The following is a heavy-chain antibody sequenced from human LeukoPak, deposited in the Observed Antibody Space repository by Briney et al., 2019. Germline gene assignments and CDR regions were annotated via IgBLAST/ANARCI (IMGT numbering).Heavy chain of an antibody. CDR3: AREEDCSSTSCYVV. J-gene: IGHJ6*04. V-gene: IGHV4-39*02. Sequence: SETLSLTCTVSGGSISSSSYYWGWIRQPPGKGLEWIGSIYYSGSTYYNPSLKSRVTISVDTSKNQFSLKLSSVTAADTAVYYCAREEDCSSTSCYVVWGKGTTVTVSS. D-gene: IGHD2-2*01. CDR1: GGSISSSSYY. CDR2: IYYSGST.